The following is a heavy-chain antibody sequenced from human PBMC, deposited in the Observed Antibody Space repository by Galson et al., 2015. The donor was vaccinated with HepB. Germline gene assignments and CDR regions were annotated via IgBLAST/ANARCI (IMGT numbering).Heavy chain of an antibody. J-gene: IGHJ4*02. CDR2: INPDGSDK. CDR1: GFTFSYYW. CDR3: AKGHHHMDYGGNLD. Sequence: SLRLSCAASGFTFSYYWMTWVRQAPGKGLEWVASINPDGSDKYYVDSVKGRFTISRDNAKNSLSLQMNGLRGEDTAAYYCAKGHHHMDYGGNLDWGQGTLVTVSS. D-gene: IGHD4-23*01. V-gene: IGHV3-7*03.